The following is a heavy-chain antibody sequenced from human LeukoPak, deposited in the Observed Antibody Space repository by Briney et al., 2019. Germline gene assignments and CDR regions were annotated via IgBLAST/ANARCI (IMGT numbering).Heavy chain of an antibody. CDR3: ARDKWNGS. CDR2: IYYSGST. V-gene: IGHV4-59*01. Sequence: PSETLSLTCTVSGGSITGYYWSWIRQPPAKGLEWIGYIYYSGSTNYNPSLKSRVTISVDTSKNQFSLKLSSVTAADTAVYYCARDKWNGSWGQGTLVTVSS. J-gene: IGHJ5*02. D-gene: IGHD1-20*01. CDR1: GGSITGYY.